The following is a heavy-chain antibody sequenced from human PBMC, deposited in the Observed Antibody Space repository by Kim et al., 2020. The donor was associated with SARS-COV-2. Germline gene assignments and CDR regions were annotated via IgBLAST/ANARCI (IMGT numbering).Heavy chain of an antibody. V-gene: IGHV3-21*01. Sequence: GGSLRLSCAASGFTFSSYSMNWVRQAPGKGLEWVSSISSSSSYIYYADSVKGRFTISRDNAKNSLYLQMNSLRAEDTAVYYCARVVYGSGSYPNYYYYGMDVWGQGTTVTVSS. CDR2: ISSSSSYI. D-gene: IGHD3-10*01. CDR3: ARVVYGSGSYPNYYYYGMDV. J-gene: IGHJ6*02. CDR1: GFTFSSYS.